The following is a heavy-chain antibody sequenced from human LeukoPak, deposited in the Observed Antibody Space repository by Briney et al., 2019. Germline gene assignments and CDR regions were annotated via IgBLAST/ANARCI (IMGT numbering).Heavy chain of an antibody. CDR2: MNPNTGNT. J-gene: IGHJ4*02. CDR1: GYTFSRYD. CDR3: GRARGRGGVMIFDY. Sequence: ASVKVSCKASGYTFSRYDINWVRQVPGQGPEWMGWMNPNTGNTGYAQKFEGRVTMSRNTSQRTAYMELSSLRSEDTAVYYCGRARGRGGVMIFDYWGQGTRVTVSS. D-gene: IGHD3-16*01. V-gene: IGHV1-8*01.